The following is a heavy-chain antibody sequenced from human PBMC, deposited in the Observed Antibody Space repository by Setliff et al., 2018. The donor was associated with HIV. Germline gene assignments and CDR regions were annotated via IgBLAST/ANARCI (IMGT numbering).Heavy chain of an antibody. CDR3: AHRHNYDFWSGYYLDAFDI. D-gene: IGHD3-3*01. CDR1: GGSISSSNYY. J-gene: IGHJ3*02. V-gene: IGHV2-5*01. CDR2: IYWNDDK. Sequence: TLSLTCTVTGGSISSSNYYWGWIRQPPGKGLEWLALIYWNDDKRHSPSLKSRLTITKDTSKNQVVLTMTNMDPVDTATYYCAHRHNYDFWSGYYLDAFDIWGQGKMVTVSS.